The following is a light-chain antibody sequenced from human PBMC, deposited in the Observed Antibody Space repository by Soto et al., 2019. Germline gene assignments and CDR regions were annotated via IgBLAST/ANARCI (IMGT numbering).Light chain of an antibody. CDR3: HQRQSWPRT. Sequence: EIVLTQSPATLSLSPGERATLSCRASQTVGRSLAWYQQKPGQAPRLLISDASNRAAGIPARFSGSGSGTDFTLTISDVEPEDFAVYYCHQRQSWPRTFGQGTKVDIK. CDR1: QTVGRS. J-gene: IGKJ1*01. CDR2: DAS. V-gene: IGKV3-11*01.